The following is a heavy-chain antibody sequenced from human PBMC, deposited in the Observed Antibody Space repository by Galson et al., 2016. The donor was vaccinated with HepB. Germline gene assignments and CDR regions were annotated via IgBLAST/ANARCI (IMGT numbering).Heavy chain of an antibody. Sequence: SLRLSCAASGFDFSDYYMTWIRQPPGKGLEWISDISDGGGHAYYADSVKGRFAISRDNAQNSLYLQMNSLRAEDTALYYCAKDSGYGEINPRLYSFDIWGQGTIVTVSS. D-gene: IGHD5-12*01. CDR1: GFDFSDYY. CDR2: ISDGGGHA. J-gene: IGHJ3*02. CDR3: AKDSGYGEINPRLYSFDI. V-gene: IGHV3-11*01.